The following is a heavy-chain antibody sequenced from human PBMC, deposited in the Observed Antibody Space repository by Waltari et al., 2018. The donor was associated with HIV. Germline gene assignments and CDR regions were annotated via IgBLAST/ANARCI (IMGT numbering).Heavy chain of an antibody. V-gene: IGHV3-23*01. Sequence: EVHLLESGGALAQPGGSLKLSCAASGFSFVLHSMTWVRQAPGNVLEWVSPIRPTADTFYSDSVKGRFTIYRDNSANTVHLQMTGLRVEDTAMYYCVKGAVWGGPEGDGCWGQGTLVTVSS. J-gene: IGHJ4*02. CDR2: IRPTADT. CDR3: VKGAVWGGPEGDGC. CDR1: GFSFVLHS. D-gene: IGHD3-3*01.